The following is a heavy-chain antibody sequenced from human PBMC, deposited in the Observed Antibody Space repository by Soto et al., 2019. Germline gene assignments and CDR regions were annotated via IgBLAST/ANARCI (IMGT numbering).Heavy chain of an antibody. CDR1: GGSITSDYSC. J-gene: IGHJ4*02. D-gene: IGHD7-27*01. CDR3: ARGPSGDKVHY. V-gene: IGHV4-30-4*01. Sequence: QVQLQESGPGLVKPSQTLSLTCTVSGGSITSDYSCWSWIRQPPGEGLEWIGHIFDSGTTYTNPSLRSQVAISLDTSKNHFSRPLSSVTAADTAVYYCARGPSGDKVHYWGQGALVTVSS. CDR2: IFDSGTT.